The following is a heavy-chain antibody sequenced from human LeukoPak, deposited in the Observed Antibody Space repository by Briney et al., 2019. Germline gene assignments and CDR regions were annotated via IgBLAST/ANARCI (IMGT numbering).Heavy chain of an antibody. V-gene: IGHV4-4*07. J-gene: IGHJ3*02. CDR2: IYTSGST. CDR1: GGSFSTYY. Sequence: SETLSLTCTVSGGSFSTYYWSWIRQPAGKGLEWVGRIYTSGSTNYNPSLKSRVTISFDTSKNQFSLRLSSVTAADTAVYYCARDLYSSRTNEAFVIWGQGTMVTVSS. D-gene: IGHD6-13*01. CDR3: ARDLYSSRTNEAFVI.